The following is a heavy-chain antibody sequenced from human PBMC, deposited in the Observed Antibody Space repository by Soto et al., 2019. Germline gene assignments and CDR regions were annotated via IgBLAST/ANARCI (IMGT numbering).Heavy chain of an antibody. D-gene: IGHD6-19*01. V-gene: IGHV4-34*01. Sequence: QVQLQQWGAGLLKPSETLSLTCGVYGESFSVYYWSWIRQPPGKGLEWIGEINHSGSTNYNPSLKSRVTISVDTSKNHLSLKLSSVTAADTAVYYCAREKHPWVAVPVRQLKSTWWFDSWGQRTLVTVSS. CDR1: GESFSVYY. CDR3: AREKHPWVAVPVRQLKSTWWFDS. CDR2: INHSGST. J-gene: IGHJ5*01.